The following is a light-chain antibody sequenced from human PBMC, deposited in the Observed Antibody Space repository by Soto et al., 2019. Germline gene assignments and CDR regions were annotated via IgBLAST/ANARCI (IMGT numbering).Light chain of an antibody. V-gene: IGKV3-20*01. J-gene: IGKJ1*01. CDR3: QHYGASPWT. CDR2: DTS. Sequence: EVELTQSPGTLSLSPGETATLSCRASQSVSSSHLAWYQQKRGQAPRLLIYDTSTRAAGIPDRFSGSGSGTGFTLTISRLQTKDFAVYDCQHYGASPWTFGPGTKVDVK. CDR1: QSVSSSH.